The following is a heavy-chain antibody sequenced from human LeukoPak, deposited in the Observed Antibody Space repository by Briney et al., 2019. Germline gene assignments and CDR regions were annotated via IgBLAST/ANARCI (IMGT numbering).Heavy chain of an antibody. Sequence: PGGSLRLSCAASGFTFSSYAMRWVRQAPGKRLEWVSTISGSGGSTYYADSVKGRFTISKDNSKNTLYLQMNSLRAEDTAVYYCAKVVDTLTAVDFWGQGTLVTVSS. D-gene: IGHD5-18*01. CDR1: GFTFSSYA. CDR3: AKVVDTLTAVDF. J-gene: IGHJ4*01. V-gene: IGHV3-23*01. CDR2: ISGSGGST.